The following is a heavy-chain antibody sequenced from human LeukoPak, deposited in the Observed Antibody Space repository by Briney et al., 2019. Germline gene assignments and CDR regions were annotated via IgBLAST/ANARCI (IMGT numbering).Heavy chain of an antibody. V-gene: IGHV1-3*01. Sequence: ASVKVSCKASGYTFTSYDMHWVRQAPGQRLEWMGWINAGNGNTKYSQNFQGRVTTTRDKSASTAYMELSSLRSEDTAVYYCARYSGSGSYDYWGQGTLVTVSS. CDR1: GYTFTSYD. D-gene: IGHD3-10*01. CDR2: INAGNGNT. CDR3: ARYSGSGSYDY. J-gene: IGHJ4*02.